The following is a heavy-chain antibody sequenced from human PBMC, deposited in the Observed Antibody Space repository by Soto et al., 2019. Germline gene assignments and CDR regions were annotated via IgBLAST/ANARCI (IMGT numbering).Heavy chain of an antibody. CDR2: IYYGGST. Sequence: QVQLQESGPGLVKPSETLSLTCTVSGGSVSSGDYYWSWIRQPPGKGLEWIGYIYYGGSTNHNPSLKSRVSISLDTSKNQFSLKLNSVTAADTAVYYFARIPVDTYMINRVAPWGQGTLVTVSS. CDR3: ARIPVDTYMINRVAP. CDR1: GGSVSSGDYY. V-gene: IGHV4-61*08. J-gene: IGHJ5*02. D-gene: IGHD3-16*01.